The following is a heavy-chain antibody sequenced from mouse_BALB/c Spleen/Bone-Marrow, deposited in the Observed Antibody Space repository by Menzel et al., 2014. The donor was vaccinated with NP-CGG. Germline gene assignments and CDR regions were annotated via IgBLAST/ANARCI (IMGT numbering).Heavy chain of an antibody. D-gene: IGHD1-1*01. CDR1: GFTFSSFG. V-gene: IGHV5-17*02. Sequence: EVQLVESGGGLVQPGGSRKLSCAASGFTFSSFGMHWVRQAPEKGLEWVAYISSGSSTIYYADTVTGRFTISRDNPKNTLFLQMTSLRSEDTAMYYCARSGSSSGYFDYWGQGTALTVSS. CDR2: ISSGSSTI. J-gene: IGHJ2*01. CDR3: ARSGSSSGYFDY.